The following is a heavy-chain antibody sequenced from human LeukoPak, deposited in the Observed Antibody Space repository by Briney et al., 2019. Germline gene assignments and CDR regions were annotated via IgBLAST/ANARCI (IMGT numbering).Heavy chain of an antibody. CDR1: GFTFGDYA. CDR2: IRSKAYGGTT. D-gene: IGHD3-22*01. CDR3: TRDVYYYDSSVPGY. Sequence: RSLRLSCTASGFTFGDYAMSWVRQAPGKGLEGVVFIRSKAYGGTTEYAASVKGRFTISRDDSKGIAYLQMNSLKTEDTAVYYCTRDVYYYDSSVPGYWGQGTLVTVSS. J-gene: IGHJ4*02. V-gene: IGHV3-49*04.